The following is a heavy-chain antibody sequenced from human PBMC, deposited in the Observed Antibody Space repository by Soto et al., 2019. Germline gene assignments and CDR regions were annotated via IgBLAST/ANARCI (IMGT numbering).Heavy chain of an antibody. CDR2: VRGNGDPP. CDR3: VKSRGGNNFDFFD. D-gene: IGHD5-12*01. V-gene: IGHV3-64D*06. Sequence: PGGSLRLSCAASGFTFSSFALHWVRQAPRKGLEYISGVRGNGDPPFYADSVKGRFTISRDNSRKTFYLQMTALNVDDTAVYYCVKSRGGNNFDFFDWGQGTLVTVSS. J-gene: IGHJ4*02. CDR1: GFTFSSFA.